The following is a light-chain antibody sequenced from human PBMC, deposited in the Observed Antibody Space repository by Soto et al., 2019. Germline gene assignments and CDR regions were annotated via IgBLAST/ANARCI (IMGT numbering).Light chain of an antibody. CDR1: SSDVGGYNY. J-gene: IGLJ1*01. CDR3: SSYAGSSNV. Sequence: SMLTQPPSASGSPGQSVAISCTGTSSDVGGYNYVSWYQQHPGKAPKLMIYEVNKRPSGVPDRFSGSKSGNTASLTVSGLQAEDDADYHCSSYAGSSNVFGTGTKVTVL. V-gene: IGLV2-8*01. CDR2: EVN.